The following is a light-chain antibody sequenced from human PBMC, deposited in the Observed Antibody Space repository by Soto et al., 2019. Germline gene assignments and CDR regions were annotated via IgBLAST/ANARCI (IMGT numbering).Light chain of an antibody. J-gene: IGLJ1*01. CDR3: SSYGSTSTRYV. CDR2: EVS. CDR1: SSDVGGYNY. V-gene: IGLV2-14*01. Sequence: QSAMTQPASVSGSPGQSITISCTGTSSDVGGYNYVSWYQQHPGKAPKHMIYEVSNRPSGVSNRFSGSKSANTASLTISGLQAEDEADYFCSSYGSTSTRYVFGTGTKVTVL.